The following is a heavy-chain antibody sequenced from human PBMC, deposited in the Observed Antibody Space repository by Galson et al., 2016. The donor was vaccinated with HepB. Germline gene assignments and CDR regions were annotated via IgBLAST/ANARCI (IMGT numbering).Heavy chain of an antibody. Sequence: TLSLTCTVSGGSISSGGYYWSWIRQPPGKGLAWIGYIYYSGSTYYNPSLKSRVTISVDTPKNQFSLKLSSVTAPDTAVYYCGRVESQGQFDPWGQGTLVTVSS. CDR2: IYYSGST. CDR1: GGSISSGGYY. J-gene: IGHJ5*02. V-gene: IGHV4-31*03. CDR3: GRVESQGQFDP.